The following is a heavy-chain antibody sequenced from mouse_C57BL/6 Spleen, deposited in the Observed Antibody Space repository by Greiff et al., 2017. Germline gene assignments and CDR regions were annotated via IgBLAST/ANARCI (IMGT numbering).Heavy chain of an antibody. CDR3: AREGYYGSSQGGYFDV. Sequence: EVKLVESGGGLVKPGGSLKLSCAASGFTFSDYGMHWVRQAPEKGLEWVAYISSGSSTIYYADTVKGRFTISRDNAKNTLFLQMTSLRSEDTAMYYCAREGYYGSSQGGYFDVWGTGTTVTVSS. CDR1: GFTFSDYG. D-gene: IGHD1-1*01. CDR2: ISSGSSTI. V-gene: IGHV5-17*01. J-gene: IGHJ1*03.